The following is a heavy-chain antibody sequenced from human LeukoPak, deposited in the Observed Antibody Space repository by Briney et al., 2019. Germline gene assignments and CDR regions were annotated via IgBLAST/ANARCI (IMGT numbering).Heavy chain of an antibody. CDR2: INTYSGNT. J-gene: IGHJ5*02. CDR1: GYSFTTYG. V-gene: IGHV1-18*01. D-gene: IGHD5-24*01. Sequence: ASVKVSCKASGYSFTTYGISWARQAPGQGLEWMGWINTYSGNTNYAQKFQGRVTMTTDTSTSTAYIELRSLRSDDTAVYYCARRRDDYIVAPWGQGTLVTVSS. CDR3: ARRRDDYIVAP.